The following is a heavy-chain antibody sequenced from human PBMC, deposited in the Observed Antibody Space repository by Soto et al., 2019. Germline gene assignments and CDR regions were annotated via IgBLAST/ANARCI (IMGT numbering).Heavy chain of an antibody. CDR1: VFTFSIYA. Sequence: PWGALLVACTASVFTFSIYAMSWVGQAPGKGLEWVSTISNSGSSSYSADSVKGRFTISRDNSKNTLYLQMHSLRGEDTALYHCAKGLVAVSGMQWFDPWGQGTLVTVSS. CDR2: ISNSGSSS. CDR3: AKGLVAVSGMQWFDP. D-gene: IGHD2-21*02. V-gene: IGHV3-23*01. J-gene: IGHJ5*02.